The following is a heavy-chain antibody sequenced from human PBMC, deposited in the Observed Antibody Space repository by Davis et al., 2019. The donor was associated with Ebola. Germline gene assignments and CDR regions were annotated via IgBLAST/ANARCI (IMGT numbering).Heavy chain of an antibody. CDR1: GFTFSSYG. V-gene: IGHV3-30*02. CDR2: IRYDGSNK. Sequence: GSPLKISCAASGFTFSSYGMHWVRQAPGKGLEWVAFIRYDGSNKYYADSVKGRFTISRDNSKNTLYLQMNSLRAEDTAVYYCAKGDRVDPWGQGTLVTVSS. CDR3: AKGDRVDP. D-gene: IGHD2-15*01. J-gene: IGHJ5*02.